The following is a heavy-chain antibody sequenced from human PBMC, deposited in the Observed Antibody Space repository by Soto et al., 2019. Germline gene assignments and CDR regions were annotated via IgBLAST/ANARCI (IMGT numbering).Heavy chain of an antibody. Sequence: GESLEISCKGSGYSFSSYWIGWVRQMPGKGLEWMGIIYPGDSDTRYNPSFQGQVTISADKSISTAYLQWSSLKASDTAMYYCARTAAAGKYYYGMDVWGQGTTVPVSS. V-gene: IGHV5-51*01. CDR2: IYPGDSDT. D-gene: IGHD6-13*01. CDR1: GYSFSSYW. CDR3: ARTAAAGKYYYGMDV. J-gene: IGHJ6*02.